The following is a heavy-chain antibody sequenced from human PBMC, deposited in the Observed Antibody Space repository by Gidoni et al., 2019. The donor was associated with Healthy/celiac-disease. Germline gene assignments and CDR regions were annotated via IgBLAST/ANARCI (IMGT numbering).Heavy chain of an antibody. D-gene: IGHD5-12*01. CDR3: ARVIVATGAYGMDV. J-gene: IGHJ6*02. V-gene: IGHV3-30-3*01. Sequence: QVQLVESGGGVVQPGRTLRLSCAASGFTFSSYAMHWVGQAPGKGLEWVAVISYDGSNKYYADSVKGRFTISRDNSKNTLYLQMNSRRAEDTAVYYCARVIVATGAYGMDVWGQGTTVTVSS. CDR1: GFTFSSYA. CDR2: ISYDGSNK.